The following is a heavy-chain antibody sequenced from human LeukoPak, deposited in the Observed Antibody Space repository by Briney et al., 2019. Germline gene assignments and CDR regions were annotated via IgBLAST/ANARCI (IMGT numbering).Heavy chain of an antibody. CDR1: GYTFTSYY. V-gene: IGHV1-46*01. D-gene: IGHD2-15*01. Sequence: ASVKVSCKASGYTFTSYYMHWVRQAPGQGLEWMGIINPSGGTTSYVQKFQGRVTMTRDTSTSTVYMELSRLRSDDTAVYYCAREAIVVVVAATGWFDPWGQGTLVTVSS. CDR2: INPSGGTT. J-gene: IGHJ5*02. CDR3: AREAIVVVVAATGWFDP.